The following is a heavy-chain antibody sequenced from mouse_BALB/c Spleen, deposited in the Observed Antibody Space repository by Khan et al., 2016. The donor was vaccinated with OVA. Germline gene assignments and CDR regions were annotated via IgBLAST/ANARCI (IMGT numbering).Heavy chain of an antibody. CDR3: ARKNGSDFDY. V-gene: IGHV1-20*02. D-gene: IGHD1-1*01. J-gene: IGHJ2*01. Sequence: EVQLQESGPELVKPGASVKISCTASGYSFTGYFMNWVMQSHGKSLEWIGRINPHIGEAFYNQKFKGKVTLTVDESPSTAHMELRSLASEDSAVYYCARKNGSDFDYWGQGTTLTVSS. CDR2: INPHIGEA. CDR1: GYSFTGYF.